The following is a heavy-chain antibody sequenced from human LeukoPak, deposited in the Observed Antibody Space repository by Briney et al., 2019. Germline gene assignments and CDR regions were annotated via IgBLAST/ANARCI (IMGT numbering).Heavy chain of an antibody. Sequence: PGGSLRLSCAASGFTFSSSWMAWVRQTPGKGLEWVANINQAGSDKNYVDSVKGRFTISRDNGKNSLYLQMNSLRAEDTALYYYARDYYTSGSHWGQGTLVIVSS. D-gene: IGHD3-10*01. V-gene: IGHV3-7*01. CDR2: INQAGSDK. CDR3: ARDYYTSGSH. CDR1: GFTFSSSW. J-gene: IGHJ4*02.